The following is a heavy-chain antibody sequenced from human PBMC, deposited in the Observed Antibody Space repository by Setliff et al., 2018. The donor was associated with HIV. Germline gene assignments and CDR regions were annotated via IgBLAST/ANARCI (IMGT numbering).Heavy chain of an antibody. CDR3: ARVYYCSGGSCYFLVY. J-gene: IGHJ4*02. D-gene: IGHD2-15*01. CDR2: MNPNSGNT. CDR1: GYTFTSYD. V-gene: IGHV1-8*02. Sequence: GASVKVSCKASGYTFTSYDINWVRQATGQGLEWMGWMNPNSGNTGYAQKFQGRVTMTRNTSISTAYMELSSLRSEDTAVYYCARVYYCSGGSCYFLVYWGQGTLVTVSS.